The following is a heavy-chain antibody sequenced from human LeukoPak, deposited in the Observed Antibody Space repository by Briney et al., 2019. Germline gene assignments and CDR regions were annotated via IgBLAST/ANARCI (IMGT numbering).Heavy chain of an antibody. V-gene: IGHV3-66*01. CDR2: IYSGGDT. Sequence: GGALRLSCAVSEFTVSSNFMRWVRQAPGRGLEWVSVIYSGGDTYYADCVKGSFTSSSDNSKNTVFLQMNSLRAEDTALYYCGSRPTSKRWLAVFDYWGRGTLVTVSS. J-gene: IGHJ4*02. CDR1: EFTVSSNF. CDR3: GSRPTSKRWLAVFDY. D-gene: IGHD6-19*01.